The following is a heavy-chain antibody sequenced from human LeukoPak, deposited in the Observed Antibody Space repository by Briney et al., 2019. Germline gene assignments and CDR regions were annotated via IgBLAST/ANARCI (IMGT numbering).Heavy chain of an antibody. CDR3: ARGSGAEQWLVQGGDDLDY. J-gene: IGHJ4*02. Sequence: SETLSLTCAVYGGSFSGYYWSWIRQPPGKGLEWIGEINHSGSTNYNPSLKSRVTISVDTSKNQFPLKLSSVTAADTAVYYCARGSGAEQWLVQGGDDLDYWGQGTLVTVSS. V-gene: IGHV4-34*01. CDR1: GGSFSGYY. D-gene: IGHD6-19*01. CDR2: INHSGST.